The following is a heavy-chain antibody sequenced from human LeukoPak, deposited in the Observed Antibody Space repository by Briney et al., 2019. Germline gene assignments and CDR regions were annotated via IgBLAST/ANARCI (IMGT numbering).Heavy chain of an antibody. V-gene: IGHV3-23*01. CDR2: ISASGNDI. Sequence: PGGSLRLSCAASGFTFSNFAMSWVRQAPGKGLEWVSVISASGNDIYYADSVEGRFTISRDISGNTLYLQMNSLRAEDTAVYYCAKRGYYYDSGGYYYFDYWGQGTLVTVSS. CDR1: GFTFSNFA. CDR3: AKRGYYYDSGGYYYFDY. D-gene: IGHD3-22*01. J-gene: IGHJ4*02.